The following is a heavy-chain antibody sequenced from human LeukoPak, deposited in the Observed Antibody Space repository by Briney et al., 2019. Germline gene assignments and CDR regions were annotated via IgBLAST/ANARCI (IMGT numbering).Heavy chain of an antibody. CDR3: ARDSYYYDSSGYYLYYFDY. V-gene: IGHV3-21*01. D-gene: IGHD3-22*01. Sequence: GGSLRLSCAASGFTFSSYAMSWVRQAPGKGLEWVSSISSSSSYIYYADSVKGRFTISRDNAKNSLYLQMNSLRAEDTAVYYCARDSYYYDSSGYYLYYFDYWGQGTLVTVSS. CDR1: GFTFSSYA. J-gene: IGHJ4*02. CDR2: ISSSSSYI.